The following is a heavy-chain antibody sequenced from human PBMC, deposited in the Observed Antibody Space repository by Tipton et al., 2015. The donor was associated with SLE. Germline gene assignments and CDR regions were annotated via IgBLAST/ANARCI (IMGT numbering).Heavy chain of an antibody. V-gene: IGHV4-59*01. CDR1: GGSISSYY. D-gene: IGHD2-2*01. J-gene: IGHJ6*03. CDR2: IYYSGST. Sequence: TLSLTCTVSGGSISSYYWSWIRKPPGKGLEWIGYIYYSGSTNYNPSLKSRVTISVDTSKNQFSLKLSSVTAADTAVYYCARGGSSTSAARYMDVWGKGTTVTVSS. CDR3: ARGGSSTSAARYMDV.